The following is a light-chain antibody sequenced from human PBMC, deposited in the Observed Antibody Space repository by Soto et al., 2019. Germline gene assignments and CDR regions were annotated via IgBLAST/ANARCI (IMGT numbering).Light chain of an antibody. CDR2: DAS. CDR1: QSVSSSY. Sequence: VLTQSPGTLSLSPRKRATLSCRASQSVSSSYLAWYQQKPGQAPRLLIYDASNRATGIPARFSGSGSGTDFTLTISSLEPEDFAVYDCQQRSNWPPWTFGQGTKVDI. J-gene: IGKJ1*01. V-gene: IGKV3-11*01. CDR3: QQRSNWPPWT.